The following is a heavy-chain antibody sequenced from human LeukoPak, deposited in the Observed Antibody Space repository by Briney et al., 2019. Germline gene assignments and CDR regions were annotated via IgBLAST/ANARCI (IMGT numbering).Heavy chain of an antibody. V-gene: IGHV4-39*01. Sequence: SEILSLTCTVSGXSISSMSYYWAWIRQSPDKGLDWIASIYYSGGTYYNPSLKSRVTISADTSKNRFSLNVSSVTAADTGVYYCARRVGTGNFDNWGQGTLVTVSS. CDR1: GXSISSMSYY. CDR2: IYYSGGT. J-gene: IGHJ4*02. D-gene: IGHD7-27*01. CDR3: ARRVGTGNFDN.